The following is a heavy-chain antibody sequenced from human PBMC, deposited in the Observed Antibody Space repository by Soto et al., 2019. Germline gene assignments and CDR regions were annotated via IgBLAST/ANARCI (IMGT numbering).Heavy chain of an antibody. CDR1: GYSFTSYD. J-gene: IGHJ3*02. D-gene: IGHD2-15*01. Sequence: QVQMVQSGAEVKKPGASVKVSGRASGYSFTSYDVNWVRQDTGQGLEWMGWMNPNSGNTAFAEKFQGRVTMTRDTPISTAYMELSGLTSEDTAVYYCARYPYTSYCSDGSCSYDAFDIWGQGTVVTVSS. V-gene: IGHV1-8*01. CDR2: MNPNSGNT. CDR3: ARYPYTSYCSDGSCSYDAFDI.